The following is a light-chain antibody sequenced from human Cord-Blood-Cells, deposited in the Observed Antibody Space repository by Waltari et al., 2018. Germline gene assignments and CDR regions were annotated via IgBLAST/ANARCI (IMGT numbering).Light chain of an antibody. CDR1: QSVSSY. Sequence: ELVLTQSPATLSLSPGERATLSCRASQSVSSYLAWYQQKPGQAPRLLIYDASNRATGIPARFSGSGSGTDFTLTISSLEPEDFAVYYCQQRSNWPRTLGQGTKVEIK. J-gene: IGKJ1*01. CDR3: QQRSNWPRT. V-gene: IGKV3-11*01. CDR2: DAS.